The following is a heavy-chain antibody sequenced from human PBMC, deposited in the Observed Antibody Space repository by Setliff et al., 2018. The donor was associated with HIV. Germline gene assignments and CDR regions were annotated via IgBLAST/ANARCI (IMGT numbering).Heavy chain of an antibody. Sequence: SETLSLTCTVSGGSISSSSHHWSWIRQTPGKGLEWIGSIYYSGNSYYNPSLQSRVTISVDTSKNQFSLKLSSVSAADTAVYYCARRGSSGSHYWYGMDVWGQGTTVTVSS. CDR3: ARRGSSGSHYWYGMDV. J-gene: IGHJ6*01. D-gene: IGHD3-10*01. CDR1: GGSISSSSHH. CDR2: IYYSGNS. V-gene: IGHV4-39*01.